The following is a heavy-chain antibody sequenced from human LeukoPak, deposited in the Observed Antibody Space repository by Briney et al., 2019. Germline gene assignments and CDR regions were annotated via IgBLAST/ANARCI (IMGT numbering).Heavy chain of an antibody. Sequence: SGGSLRLSCAPSGFTFSSYAMHWVRQAPGKGLEWVAVIWHDGSNEYYGDSVKGRFTISRDDSKNTLYLQMNSLRAEDTAVYYCARGRLCSGGHCYLNFDYRGQGTLVTVSS. CDR1: GFTFSSYA. CDR3: ARGRLCSGGHCYLNFDY. CDR2: IWHDGSNE. V-gene: IGHV3-33*01. D-gene: IGHD2-15*01. J-gene: IGHJ4*02.